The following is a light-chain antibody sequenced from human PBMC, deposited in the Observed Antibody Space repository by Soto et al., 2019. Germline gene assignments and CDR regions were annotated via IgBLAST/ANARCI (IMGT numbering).Light chain of an antibody. CDR3: GSWDSSLRLYV. CDR2: DDN. Sequence: QSVLTQPPSVSAAPGQKVTISCSGSSSNIGGNSVSWYQQLPGTAPKLLIYDDNKRPSGIPDRFSGSKSGTSATLGITGFQTGDEADYYCGSWDSSLRLYVFGTGTKVTV. J-gene: IGLJ1*01. CDR1: SSNIGGNS. V-gene: IGLV1-51*01.